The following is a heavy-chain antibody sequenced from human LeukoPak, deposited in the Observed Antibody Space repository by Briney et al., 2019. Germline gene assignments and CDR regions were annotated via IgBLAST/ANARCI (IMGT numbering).Heavy chain of an antibody. Sequence: GASVKVSCKASGYTFTGYYMHWVRQAPGQGLEWMGWINPNSGGTNYAQKFQGWVTMTRDTSISTAYMELSRLRSDDTAVYYCARNTAAGGEYYFDYWGQGTLVTVSS. CDR3: ARNTAAGGEYYFDY. CDR2: INPNSGGT. J-gene: IGHJ4*02. D-gene: IGHD6-13*01. CDR1: GYTFTGYY. V-gene: IGHV1-2*04.